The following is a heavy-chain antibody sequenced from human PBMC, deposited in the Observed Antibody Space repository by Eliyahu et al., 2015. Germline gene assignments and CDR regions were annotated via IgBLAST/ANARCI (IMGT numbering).Heavy chain of an antibody. D-gene: IGHD6-13*01. Sequence: EVQLVESGGGLVKPGGSLRLSCAASGFTFSSYSMNWVRQAPGKGLEWVSSISSSSSYIYYADSVKGRFTISRDNAKNSLYLQMNSLRAEDTAVYYCARDRGIAAPFFDYWGQGTLVTVSS. J-gene: IGHJ4*02. V-gene: IGHV3-21*01. CDR3: ARDRGIAAPFFDY. CDR1: GFTFSSYS. CDR2: ISSSSSYI.